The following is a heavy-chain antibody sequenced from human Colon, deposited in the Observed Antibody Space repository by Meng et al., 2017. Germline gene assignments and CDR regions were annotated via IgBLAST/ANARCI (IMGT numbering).Heavy chain of an antibody. D-gene: IGHD1-26*01. Sequence: QVQLGQSGAGVKKPGASVKVSCKASGYTFASYGISWLRQAPGQGLEWMGWFVNNVDTYSAQKFQGRLTISRDTSASTAYMELSNLRSEDTAVYYCATLLMGATDSWGQGTLVTVSS. V-gene: IGHV1-18*01. CDR2: FVNNVDT. J-gene: IGHJ4*02. CDR1: GYTFASYG. CDR3: ATLLMGATDS.